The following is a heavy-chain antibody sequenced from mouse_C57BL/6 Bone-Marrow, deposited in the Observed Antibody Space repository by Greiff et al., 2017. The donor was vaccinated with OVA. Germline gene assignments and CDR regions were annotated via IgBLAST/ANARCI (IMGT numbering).Heavy chain of an antibody. Sequence: EVQLQQSGAELVRPGASVKLSCTASGFNIKDDYMHWVKQRPEQGLEWIGWIDPENGDTEYASKFQGKATITADTSSNTAYLQLSSLTSEDTAVYYCARVITTVVEYYFDYWGQGTTLTVSS. J-gene: IGHJ2*01. CDR3: ARVITTVVEYYFDY. D-gene: IGHD1-1*01. CDR2: IDPENGDT. CDR1: GFNIKDDY. V-gene: IGHV14-4*01.